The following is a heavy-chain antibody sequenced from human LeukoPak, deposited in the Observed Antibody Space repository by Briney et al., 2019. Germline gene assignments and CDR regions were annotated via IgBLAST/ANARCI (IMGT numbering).Heavy chain of an antibody. Sequence: ASVKVSCKASGYTFTRYGISWVRQAPGQGLEWMGWISGSNGNTDYAQKFQGRVSMTADTSTSTAYMELRSLRSDDTAVYYCARSGRGTYYYFDLWGQGTLVTVSS. D-gene: IGHD1-26*01. CDR1: GYTFTRYG. V-gene: IGHV1-18*01. CDR2: ISGSNGNT. J-gene: IGHJ4*02. CDR3: ARSGRGTYYYFDL.